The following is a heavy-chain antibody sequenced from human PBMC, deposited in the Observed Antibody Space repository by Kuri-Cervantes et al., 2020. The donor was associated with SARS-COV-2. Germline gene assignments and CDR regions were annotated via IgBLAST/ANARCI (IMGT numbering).Heavy chain of an antibody. CDR1: RFTFNTYA. CDR3: AKDRLTVAGWSLPDPLYYFDY. D-gene: IGHD6-19*01. Sequence: GGSLRLSCTASRFTFNTYAMSWVRQAPGKGLEWVSAISGSGGSTYYADSVKGRFTISRDNSKNTLYLQMNSLRAEDTAVYYCAKDRLTVAGWSLPDPLYYFDYWGQGALVTVSS. V-gene: IGHV3-23*01. J-gene: IGHJ4*02. CDR2: ISGSGGST.